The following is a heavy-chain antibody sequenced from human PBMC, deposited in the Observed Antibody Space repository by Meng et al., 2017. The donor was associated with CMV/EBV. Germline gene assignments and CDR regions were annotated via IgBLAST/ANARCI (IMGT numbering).Heavy chain of an antibody. CDR3: AREVDDYGDGWYFDL. Sequence: QVQLVQFGAGVKKPGSSEKVSCKASGGTFSSYAISWVRKAPGQGLEWMGGIIPIFGTANYAQKFQGRVTITADESTSTAYMELSSLRSEDTAVYYCAREVDDYGDGWYFDLWGRGTLVTVSS. D-gene: IGHD4-17*01. CDR1: GGTFSSYA. J-gene: IGHJ2*01. V-gene: IGHV1-69*12. CDR2: IIPIFGTA.